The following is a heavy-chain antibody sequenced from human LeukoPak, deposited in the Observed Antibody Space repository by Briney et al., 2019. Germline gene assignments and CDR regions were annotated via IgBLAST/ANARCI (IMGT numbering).Heavy chain of an antibody. CDR2: IKQDGSEK. CDR3: ARDGWATSDY. CDR1: GFTSSSYW. J-gene: IGHJ4*02. Sequence: PGGSLRLSCAASGFTSSSYWMSWVRQAPGKGLEWVANIKQDGSEKYYVDSVKGRFTISRDNAKNSLYLQMNSLRAEDTAVYYCARDGWATSDYWGQGTLVTVSS. D-gene: IGHD3-10*01. V-gene: IGHV3-7*01.